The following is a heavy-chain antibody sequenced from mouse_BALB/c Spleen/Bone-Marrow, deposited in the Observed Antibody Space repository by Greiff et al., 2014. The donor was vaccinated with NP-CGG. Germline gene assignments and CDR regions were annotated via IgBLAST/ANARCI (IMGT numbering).Heavy chain of an antibody. CDR3: NYYGNTFDY. J-gene: IGHJ2*01. CDR2: ISPGTGSI. CDR1: GYTFTDHA. V-gene: IGHV1S53*02. Sequence: QVQLQQSDAELVKPGASVKISCKASGYTFTDHAIHWVKQKPEQGLEWIGYISPGTGSIKYNEKFKDKVTLTADKSSSTAYTQLNSLTSEDSTVYFCNYYGNTFDYWGQGTTLTVSS. D-gene: IGHD1-1*01.